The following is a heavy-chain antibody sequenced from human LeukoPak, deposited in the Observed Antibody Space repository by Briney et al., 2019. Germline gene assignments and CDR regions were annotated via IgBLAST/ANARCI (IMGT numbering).Heavy chain of an antibody. Sequence: GGSLRLSCAASGLTFSNYGISWVRQAPGKGLQWVSAITGDGTTTYYADSVKGRFTISRDNSKNMLYLQMSSLRAEDTAVYYCAKMHGYFDYWGQGALVPVSS. J-gene: IGHJ4*02. CDR1: GLTFSNYG. CDR2: ITGDGTTT. V-gene: IGHV3-23*01. CDR3: AKMHGYFDY.